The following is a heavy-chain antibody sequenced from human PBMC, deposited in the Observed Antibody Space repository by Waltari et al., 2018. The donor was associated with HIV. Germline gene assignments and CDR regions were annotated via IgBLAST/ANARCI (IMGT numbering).Heavy chain of an antibody. CDR3: AREAGVVPAAHYYYYYGMDV. Sequence: EVQLVESGGGLVQPGGSLRLSCAASGFTVSSNYMRWVRQAPGKGLEWVSVIDSGGSTYDADSVKGRFTSSRDNSKNTLYLQMNSLRADDTAVYYCAREAGVVPAAHYYYYYGMDVWGQGTTVTVSS. J-gene: IGHJ6*02. CDR1: GFTVSSNY. CDR2: IDSGGST. V-gene: IGHV3-66*01. D-gene: IGHD2-2*01.